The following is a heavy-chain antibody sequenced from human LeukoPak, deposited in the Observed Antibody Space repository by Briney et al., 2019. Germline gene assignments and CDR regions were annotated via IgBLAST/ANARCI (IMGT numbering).Heavy chain of an antibody. D-gene: IGHD4-17*01. V-gene: IGHV4-39*01. CDR2: ISDSGNT. Sequence: SETLSLTCTVSGGSISSRSYYWGWIRQPPGKGLEWIGKISDSGNTYYSPSLRSRVTISIDMSKNQFSLKLSSVTATDTAVYYCARGPRTTVTSFDPWGQGTLVTVSS. CDR1: GGSISSRSYY. J-gene: IGHJ5*02. CDR3: ARGPRTTVTSFDP.